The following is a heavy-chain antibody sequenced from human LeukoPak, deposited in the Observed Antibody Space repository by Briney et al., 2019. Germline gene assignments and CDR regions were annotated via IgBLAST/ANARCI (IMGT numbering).Heavy chain of an antibody. CDR3: ARTYSSSWYSLMGYYYYGMDV. Sequence: SETLSLTCAVSGGSFSGYYWSWIRQPPGKGLEWIGEINHSGSTNYNPSLKSRVTISVDTSKNQFSLKLSSVTAADTAVYYCARTYSSSWYSLMGYYYYGMDVWGQGTTVTVSS. J-gene: IGHJ6*02. CDR2: INHSGST. D-gene: IGHD6-13*01. CDR1: GGSFSGYY. V-gene: IGHV4-34*01.